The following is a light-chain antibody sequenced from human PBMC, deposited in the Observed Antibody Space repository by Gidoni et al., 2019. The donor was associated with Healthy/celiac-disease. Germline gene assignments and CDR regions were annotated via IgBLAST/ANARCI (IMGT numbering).Light chain of an antibody. Sequence: QSALPQPASVSGSPGQSITLPCPGTSSDVRSYNLVSWYQQHPGKAPKLMIYEGSKRPSGVSNRFSGSKSGNTASLTISGLQAEDEADYYCCSYAGSSTLVFGTGTKVTVL. CDR3: CSYAGSSTLV. J-gene: IGLJ1*01. CDR1: SSDVRSYNL. V-gene: IGLV2-23*01. CDR2: EGS.